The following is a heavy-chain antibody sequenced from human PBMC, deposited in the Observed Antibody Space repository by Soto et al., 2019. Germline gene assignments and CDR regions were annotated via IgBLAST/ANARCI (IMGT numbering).Heavy chain of an antibody. CDR3: ARAVEVRGVIIFDY. V-gene: IGHV1-69*10. CDR1: GGTFSSYA. J-gene: IGHJ4*02. Sequence: ASVKVSCKASGGTFSSYAISWVRQAPGQGLEWMGGIIPILGIANYAQKFQGRVTITADKSTSTAYMELSSLRSEDTAVYYCARAVEVRGVIIFDYWGQGTLVTVSS. D-gene: IGHD3-10*01. CDR2: IIPILGIA.